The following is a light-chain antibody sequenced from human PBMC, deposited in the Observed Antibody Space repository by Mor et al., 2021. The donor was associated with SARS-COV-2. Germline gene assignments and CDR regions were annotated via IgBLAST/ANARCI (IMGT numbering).Light chain of an antibody. V-gene: IGLV2-14*01. CDR3: SSYTSSATLV. Sequence: LLIFEVIHLPSGVSNRFSGSRSANTASLTISGLQPEDEADYYCSSYTSSATLVFGGGTTLTVL. CDR2: EVI. J-gene: IGLJ2*01.